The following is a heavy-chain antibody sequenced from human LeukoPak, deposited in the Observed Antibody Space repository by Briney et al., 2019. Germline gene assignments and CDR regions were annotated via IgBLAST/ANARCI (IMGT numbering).Heavy chain of an antibody. CDR1: GFTFSSYA. CDR2: ISGNGGHT. V-gene: IGHV3-23*01. Sequence: GGSLRLSCAASGFTFSSYAMSWVRQAPGKGLEWVSAISGNGGHTYYADSVKGRFTISRDNSRYTLFLQVNSLRVEDTAVYYCARDYGSGIFWGQGTLVTVSS. J-gene: IGHJ4*02. CDR3: ARDYGSGIF. D-gene: IGHD3-10*01.